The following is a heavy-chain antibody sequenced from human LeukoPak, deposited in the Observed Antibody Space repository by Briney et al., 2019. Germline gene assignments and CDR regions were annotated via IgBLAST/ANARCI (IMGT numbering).Heavy chain of an antibody. J-gene: IGHJ4*02. CDR2: IYYSGST. V-gene: IGHV4-59*08. CDR1: GGSISSYY. CDR3: ASNYYGSGSLDY. Sequence: SETLSLTCTVSGGSISSYYWSWIRQPPGKGLEWIGYIYYSGSTNYNPSLKSRVTISVDTSKNQFSLRLSSVTAADTALYYCASNYYGSGSLDYWGQENLVTVSS. D-gene: IGHD3-10*01.